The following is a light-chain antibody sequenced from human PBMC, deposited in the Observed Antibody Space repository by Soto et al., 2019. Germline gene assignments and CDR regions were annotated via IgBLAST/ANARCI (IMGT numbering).Light chain of an antibody. CDR3: QQYGSSPGT. Sequence: EIVLTQSPGTLSLSPGERATLSCRASQSVSSSYLAWYQQKPGQAPRLLIYAASSRATGIPDRFSGSGSGTDFTLTISRLEPEDFAVYYCQQYGSSPGTF. CDR1: QSVSSSY. CDR2: AAS. J-gene: IGKJ1*01. V-gene: IGKV3-20*01.